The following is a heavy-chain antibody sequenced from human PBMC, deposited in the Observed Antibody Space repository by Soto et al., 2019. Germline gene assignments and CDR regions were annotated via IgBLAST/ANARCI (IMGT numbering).Heavy chain of an antibody. CDR3: AKGRGGSGSLTPRVDF. CDR1: ELPFTTFA. V-gene: IGHV3-23*01. J-gene: IGHJ4*02. D-gene: IGHD3-10*01. CDR2: ISGGGDTT. Sequence: EVQLLESGGGLVQPGGSLSFPCAASELPFTTFAMPWVRQVPGKGLGWVPAISGGGDTTSYADSVKGRFTVSRDGSKNTLYLQMSSLRAEDTALYYCAKGRGGSGSLTPRVDFWGQGTLVTVSS.